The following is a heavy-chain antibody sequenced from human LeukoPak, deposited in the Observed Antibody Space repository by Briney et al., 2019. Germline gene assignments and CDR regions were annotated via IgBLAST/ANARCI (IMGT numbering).Heavy chain of an antibody. CDR3: ARDIFFDY. V-gene: IGHV3-74*01. Sequence: SGGSLRLSCAASGFTFSRYWMHWVRQAPGRGLVWVSRINSDGSSTNYADSVKGRFTISRDNAKNSLYLQMNSLRDDDTAVYYCARDIFFDYWGQGTLVTVSS. CDR2: INSDGSST. CDR1: GFTFSRYW. J-gene: IGHJ4*02.